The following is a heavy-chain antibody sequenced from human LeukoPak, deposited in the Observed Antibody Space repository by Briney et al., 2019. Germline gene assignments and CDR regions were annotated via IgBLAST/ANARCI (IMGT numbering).Heavy chain of an antibody. V-gene: IGHV4-39*01. CDR1: GGSISSSSYY. J-gene: IGHJ3*02. Sequence: PSETLSLTCTVSGGSISSSSYYWGWIRQPPGKGLEWIGSIYYSGSTYYNPSIKSRVTISVDTSKNQFSLKLSSVTAADTAVYYCARPWEEWLLAGAFDIWGQGTMVTVSS. CDR3: ARPWEEWLLAGAFDI. CDR2: IYYSGST. D-gene: IGHD3-3*01.